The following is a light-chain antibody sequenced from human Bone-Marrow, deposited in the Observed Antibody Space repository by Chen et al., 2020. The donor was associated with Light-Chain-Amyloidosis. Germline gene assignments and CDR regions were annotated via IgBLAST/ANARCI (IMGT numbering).Light chain of an antibody. Sequence: SYVLTQPSSLSLAPGQTATIACGGNTIGSTSVHWYQQTPGQAPLLVVYDDSDRPSGIPERLSGSNSGNTATLTISRVEAGDEADYYCQVWDRSSDRPVFGGGTKLTVL. CDR3: QVWDRSSDRPV. J-gene: IGLJ3*02. V-gene: IGLV3-21*02. CDR2: DDS. CDR1: TIGSTS.